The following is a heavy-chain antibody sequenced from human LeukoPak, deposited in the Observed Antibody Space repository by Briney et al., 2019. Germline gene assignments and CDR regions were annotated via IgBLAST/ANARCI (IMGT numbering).Heavy chain of an antibody. Sequence: SETLSLTCTVSGGSISSYYWSWIRQPPGKGLEWIGYIYYSGSTNYNPSLKSRVTISVDTSKNQFSLKLSSVTAADTAVYYCAREAPKGYSSSSGWFDPWGQGTLVTVSS. D-gene: IGHD6-6*01. CDR2: IYYSGST. V-gene: IGHV4-59*12. J-gene: IGHJ5*02. CDR1: GGSISSYY. CDR3: AREAPKGYSSSSGWFDP.